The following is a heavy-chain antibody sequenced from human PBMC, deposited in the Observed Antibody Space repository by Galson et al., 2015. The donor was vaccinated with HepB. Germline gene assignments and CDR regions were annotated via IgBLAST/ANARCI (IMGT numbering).Heavy chain of an antibody. J-gene: IGHJ4*02. CDR3: GRGYYGSGSPPGFEY. Sequence: SLRLSCAASGFTFSNYWMHWVRQAPGKGLVWVSRINTGGGSINYADSVKGRFTVSRDNAENTLHLQMSSLRTEDTAVDYCGRGYYGSGSPPGFEYWGQGTLVTVSS. CDR1: GFTFSNYW. CDR2: INTGGGSI. V-gene: IGHV3-74*01. D-gene: IGHD3-10*01.